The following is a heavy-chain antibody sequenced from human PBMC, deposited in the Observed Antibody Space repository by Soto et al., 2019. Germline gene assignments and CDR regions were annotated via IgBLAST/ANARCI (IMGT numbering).Heavy chain of an antibody. J-gene: IGHJ6*02. CDR2: IIPIYGTA. D-gene: IGHD1-26*01. Sequence: SVKVSCKASGGTFSSFTISWVRQAPGQGLEWMGGIIPIYGTANYAQKFQGRVTITADASTRTAYMELSSLRSEDTAVYYCAKDRRADWESYYYYAMDVWAQGTTVIVSS. V-gene: IGHV1-69*13. CDR1: GGTFSSFT. CDR3: AKDRRADWESYYYYAMDV.